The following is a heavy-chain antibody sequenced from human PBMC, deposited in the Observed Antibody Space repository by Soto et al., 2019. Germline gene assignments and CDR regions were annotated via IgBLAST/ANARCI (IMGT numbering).Heavy chain of an antibody. J-gene: IGHJ6*02. Sequence: QVQLVESGGGVVQPGRSLRLSCAASGFTFSSYGMHWVRQAPGKGLEWVAVISYDGSNKYYADSVKGRFTISRDNSKNTLYLQMNSLRAEDTAVYYCAKDKSGGGGWYYYYYYYGMDVWGQGTTVTVSS. CDR2: ISYDGSNK. CDR3: AKDKSGGGGWYYYYYYYGMDV. D-gene: IGHD6-19*01. CDR1: GFTFSSYG. V-gene: IGHV3-30*18.